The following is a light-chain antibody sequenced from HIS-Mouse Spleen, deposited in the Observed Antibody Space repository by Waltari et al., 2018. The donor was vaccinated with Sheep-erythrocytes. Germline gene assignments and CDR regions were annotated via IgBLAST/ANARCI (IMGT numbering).Light chain of an antibody. CDR3: QAWDSSTAWNVV. Sequence: SYELTQPPSVSVSPGQTASITCSGDKLGDKYACWYQQKPGQSPVLVIYQDSKRPSGIPERVSGSNSGNTATLTISGTQAMDEADYYCQAWDSSTAWNVVFGGGTMLTVL. CDR2: QDS. CDR1: KLGDKY. J-gene: IGLJ2*01. V-gene: IGLV3-1*01.